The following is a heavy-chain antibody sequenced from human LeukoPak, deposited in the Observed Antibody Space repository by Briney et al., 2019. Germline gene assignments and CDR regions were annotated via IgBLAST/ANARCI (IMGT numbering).Heavy chain of an antibody. V-gene: IGHV1-8*01. CDR1: GYTFTSYD. J-gene: IGHJ6*03. CDR3: ARALSWTTDSYYYMDV. Sequence: ASVKVSCKASGYTFTSYDINWVRQATGQGLEWMGWINPNSGNTGYAQKFQGRVTMTKNTSINTAYMELSSLRPEDTAVYYCARALSWTTDSYYYMDVWGKGTTVTVSS. D-gene: IGHD3/OR15-3a*01. CDR2: INPNSGNT.